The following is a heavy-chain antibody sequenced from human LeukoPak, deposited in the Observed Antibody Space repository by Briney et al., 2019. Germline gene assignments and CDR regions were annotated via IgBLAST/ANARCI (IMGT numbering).Heavy chain of an antibody. J-gene: IGHJ3*02. V-gene: IGHV3-66*02. CDR3: AREAAGYGGNSGAFDI. CDR2: IYSGGST. CDR1: GFTVSSNY. Sequence: GGSLRLSCAASGFTVSSNYMSWVRQAPGKGLEWVSVIYSGGSTYYADSVEGRFTISRDNSKNTLYLQMSSLRAEDTAVYYCAREAAGYGGNSGAFDIWGQGTMVTVSS. D-gene: IGHD4-23*01.